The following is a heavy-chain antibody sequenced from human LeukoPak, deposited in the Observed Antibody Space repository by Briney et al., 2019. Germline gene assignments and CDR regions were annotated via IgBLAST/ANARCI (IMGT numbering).Heavy chain of an antibody. CDR3: ARQHIGDSSSWSFDY. CDR2: IYYSGST. Sequence: SETLSLTCTVSGGSISSSSYYWGWIRQPPGKGPEWIGTIYYSGSTYYNPSLNSRVSISVDTSKNQFSLQLSSVTAADTALYYCARQHIGDSSSWSFDYWGQGTLVTVSS. D-gene: IGHD6-13*01. V-gene: IGHV4-39*01. CDR1: GGSISSSSYY. J-gene: IGHJ4*02.